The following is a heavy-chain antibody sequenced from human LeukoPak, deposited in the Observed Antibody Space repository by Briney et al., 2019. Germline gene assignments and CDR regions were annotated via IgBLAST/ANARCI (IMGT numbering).Heavy chain of an antibody. Sequence: PGGSLRLSCAASGFTVSSSYMSWVRQAPGKGLEWVSVIYSGGRTYYADSVKGRFTISRDNSKNTLYLRMNSLRAEDTAVYYCARERGDRDAFDIWGQGTMVTVSS. V-gene: IGHV3-53*01. D-gene: IGHD2-21*01. J-gene: IGHJ3*02. CDR3: ARERGDRDAFDI. CDR1: GFTVSSSY. CDR2: IYSGGRT.